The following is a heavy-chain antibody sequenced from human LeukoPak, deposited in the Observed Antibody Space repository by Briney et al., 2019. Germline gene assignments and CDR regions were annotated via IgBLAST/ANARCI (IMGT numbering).Heavy chain of an antibody. D-gene: IGHD6-13*01. CDR3: ARVIAARPSDY. V-gene: IGHV3-7*04. Sequence: GGSLRLSCAASGFTFSSYWMSWVRQAPGKGLEWVANIKQDGSEKCCVDSVKGRFTISRDNAKNSLSLQMNSLRAEDTAVYYCARVIAARPSDYWGQGSLVTVSS. J-gene: IGHJ4*02. CDR2: IKQDGSEK. CDR1: GFTFSSYW.